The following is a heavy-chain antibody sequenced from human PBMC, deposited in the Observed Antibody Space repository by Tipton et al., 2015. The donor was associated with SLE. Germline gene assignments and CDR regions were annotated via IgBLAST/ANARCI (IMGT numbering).Heavy chain of an antibody. Sequence: SLRLSCAASGFTFSSYWMSWVRQAPGKGLGWVSSISSSSSYIYYADSAKGRFTISRDDAKNSLYLQMNSLRAEDTAVYYCARAAPAVAGTNYYYYMDVWGKGPTVTVSS. J-gene: IGHJ6*03. CDR2: ISSSSSYI. V-gene: IGHV3-21*01. CDR1: GFTFSSYW. D-gene: IGHD6-19*01. CDR3: ARAAPAVAGTNYYYYMDV.